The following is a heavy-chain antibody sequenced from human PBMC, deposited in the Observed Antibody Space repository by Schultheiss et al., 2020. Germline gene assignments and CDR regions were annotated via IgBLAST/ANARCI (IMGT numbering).Heavy chain of an antibody. V-gene: IGHV4-59*01. CDR2: IYYSGST. D-gene: IGHD5-18*01. J-gene: IGHJ4*02. Sequence: SETLSLTCTVSGGSISSYYWSWIRQPPGKGLEWIGSIYYSGSTNYNPSLKSRVTILVDTSKNQFSLKLSSVTAADTAVYYCARDRIQLWLGTPSGYWGQGTLVTVSS. CDR1: GGSISSYY. CDR3: ARDRIQLWLGTPSGY.